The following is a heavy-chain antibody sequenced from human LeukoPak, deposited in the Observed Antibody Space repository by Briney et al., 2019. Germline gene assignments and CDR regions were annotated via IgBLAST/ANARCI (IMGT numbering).Heavy chain of an antibody. CDR2: ITPFNGNT. CDR1: GYTFTYRH. CDR3: ATTRSGNSHFDY. Sequence: GSSVKVSCKASGYTFTYRHLHWVRQAPRQALEWMGWITPFNGNTNHAQKFQDRVTITRDRSMSTAYMELSSLRSEDTAMYYCATTRSGNSHFDYWGQGTLVTVSS. D-gene: IGHD4-23*01. J-gene: IGHJ4*02. V-gene: IGHV1-45*03.